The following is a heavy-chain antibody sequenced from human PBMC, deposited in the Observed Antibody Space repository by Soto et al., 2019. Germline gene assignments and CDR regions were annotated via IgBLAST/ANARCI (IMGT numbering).Heavy chain of an antibody. CDR1: GCTFSSYA. CDR2: IIPIFGTA. Sequence: SVKVSCKASGCTFSSYAISWVRQAPGQGLEWMGGIIPIFGTANYAQKFQGRVTITADESTSTAYMELSSLRSEDTAVYYCARFGYSSSWYVAYYYYGMDVWGQGTTVTVSS. V-gene: IGHV1-69*13. CDR3: ARFGYSSSWYVAYYYYGMDV. J-gene: IGHJ6*02. D-gene: IGHD6-13*01.